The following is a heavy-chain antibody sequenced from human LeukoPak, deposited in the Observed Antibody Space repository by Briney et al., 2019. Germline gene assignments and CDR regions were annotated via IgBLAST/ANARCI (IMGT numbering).Heavy chain of an antibody. CDR1: GFTFSNYA. V-gene: IGHV3-23*01. CDR2: ITGSGDST. Sequence: GGSLRLSCAASGFTFSNYAMSWVRQAPGKGLEWVSAITGSGDSTYYGDSVKGRFTISRDNSKNTLYLQVNSLRAEDTAVYYCAKTRPLDSSSWSHGDYWGQGTLVTVSS. J-gene: IGHJ4*02. CDR3: AKTRPLDSSSWSHGDY. D-gene: IGHD6-13*01.